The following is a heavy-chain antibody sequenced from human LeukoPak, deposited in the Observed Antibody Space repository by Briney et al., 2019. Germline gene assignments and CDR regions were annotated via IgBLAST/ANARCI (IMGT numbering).Heavy chain of an antibody. V-gene: IGHV3-23*01. Sequence: GGSLRLSCAASGFTFSSYAMSWVRQAPGKGLEWVSSISATGGITYYADSVKGRFTISRDNSKNTPYLQMNSLRAEDTAVYYCATTPDYWGQGTLVTVSS. CDR3: ATTPDY. CDR1: GFTFSSYA. CDR2: ISATGGIT. J-gene: IGHJ4*02.